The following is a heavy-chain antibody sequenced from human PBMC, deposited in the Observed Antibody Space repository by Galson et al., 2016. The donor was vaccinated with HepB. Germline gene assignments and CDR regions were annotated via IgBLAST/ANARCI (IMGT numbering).Heavy chain of an antibody. Sequence: QSGAEVKKPGESLKISCKGSGYSFTNYWIGWVRQMPGKGLEWMGIIYPGDSDTRYSPSFQGQVTISADKSISTAYLQWSSLKASDTAMYYCARRVRTGRWYVYCFDDWGQATLVTVSS. V-gene: IGHV5-51*01. CDR2: IYPGDSDT. J-gene: IGHJ4*02. CDR1: GYSFTNYW. CDR3: ARRVRTGRWYVYCFDD. D-gene: IGHD6-13*01.